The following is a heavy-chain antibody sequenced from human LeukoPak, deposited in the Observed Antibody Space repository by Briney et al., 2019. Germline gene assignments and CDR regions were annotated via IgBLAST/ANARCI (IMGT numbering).Heavy chain of an antibody. Sequence: GGSLRLSCAASGFTFSSYAMSWVRQAPGKGLEWVSTFSGSGGNTYYADSVKGRFTISSDNAKNSLYLQMNSLRAEDTAVYYGARDPGSYSYGLDPHFDYWGQGTLVTVSS. CDR1: GFTFSSYA. CDR2: FSGSGGNT. J-gene: IGHJ4*02. D-gene: IGHD5-18*01. CDR3: ARDPGSYSYGLDPHFDY. V-gene: IGHV3-23*01.